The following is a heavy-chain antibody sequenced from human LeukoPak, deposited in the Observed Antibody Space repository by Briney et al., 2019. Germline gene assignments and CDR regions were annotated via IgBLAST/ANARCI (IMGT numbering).Heavy chain of an antibody. V-gene: IGHV1-69*06. CDR3: ARYPTVAGGYFDY. Sequence: SVKVSCKASGGTFSSYAISWVRQAPGQGLEWMGGIIPIFGTANYAQKFQGRVTITADKSTSTAYMELSSLRSEDTAVYYCARYPTVAGGYFDYWGQGTLVTVSS. J-gene: IGHJ4*02. CDR2: IIPIFGTA. CDR1: GGTFSSYA. D-gene: IGHD4-11*01.